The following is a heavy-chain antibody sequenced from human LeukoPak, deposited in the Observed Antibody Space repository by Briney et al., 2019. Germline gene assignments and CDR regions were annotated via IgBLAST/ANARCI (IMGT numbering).Heavy chain of an antibody. CDR1: GFTFGDYA. V-gene: IGHV3-49*04. Sequence: QPGRSLRLSCTASGFTFGDYAMSWVRQAPGKGLEWVGFIRSNPYGGTAEYAASVKVRFTISRDDSKSIAYLQIDSLKTEDTAVYYCCRRGVYIDYWGQGTLVTVSS. D-gene: IGHD3-10*01. CDR2: IRSNPYGGTA. CDR3: CRRGVYIDY. J-gene: IGHJ4*02.